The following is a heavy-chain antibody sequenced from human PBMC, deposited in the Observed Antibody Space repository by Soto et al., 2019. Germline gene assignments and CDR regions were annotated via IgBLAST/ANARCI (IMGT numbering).Heavy chain of an antibody. CDR1: GYTFTSYG. CDR3: ARAHPRVRFLEWLSAPDDAFDI. D-gene: IGHD3-3*01. Sequence: GASVKVSCKASGYTFTSYGISWVRQAPGRGLEWMGWISAYNGNTNYAQKLQGRVTMTTDTSTSTAYMELRSLRSDDTAVYYCARAHPRVRFLEWLSAPDDAFDIWGQGTMVTVSS. J-gene: IGHJ3*02. CDR2: ISAYNGNT. V-gene: IGHV1-18*01.